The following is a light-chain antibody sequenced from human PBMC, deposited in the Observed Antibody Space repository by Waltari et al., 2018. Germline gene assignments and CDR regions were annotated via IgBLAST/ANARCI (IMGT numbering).Light chain of an antibody. CDR2: DAS. CDR1: QTIDIS. Sequence: EIVMTQSPATLSVSPGERVTLSCRASQTIDISLAWYQQKPGQAPRLLIYDASNRAPGIPTRFSGSGSGTEFTLTISSLQSEDFAVYYCQQYKNWPLTFGQGTRSEIK. J-gene: IGKJ5*01. V-gene: IGKV3-15*01. CDR3: QQYKNWPLT.